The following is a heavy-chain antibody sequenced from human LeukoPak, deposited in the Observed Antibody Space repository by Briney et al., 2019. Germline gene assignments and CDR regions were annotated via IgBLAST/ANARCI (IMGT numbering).Heavy chain of an antibody. CDR3: AKDCNAVTRSYFDY. J-gene: IGHJ4*02. Sequence: GGSLRLSCAASGFTFSRYAMHWVRQAPGKGLEWVAVMSYDGTNKYYADSVKGRFTISRDNSKNTLSLQMNSLRAEDTAVYYCAKDCNAVTRSYFDYWGQGTLVTVSS. V-gene: IGHV3-30-3*01. CDR1: GFTFSRYA. CDR2: MSYDGTNK. D-gene: IGHD4-17*01.